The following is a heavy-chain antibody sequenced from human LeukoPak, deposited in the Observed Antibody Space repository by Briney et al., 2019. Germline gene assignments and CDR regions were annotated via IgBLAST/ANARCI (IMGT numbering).Heavy chain of an antibody. CDR1: GYTFTGYY. V-gene: IGHV1-2*06. D-gene: IGHD2-15*01. Sequence: ASVKVSCKASGYTFTGYYMHWVRQAPGQGLEWMGRINPNSGGTNYAQKFQGRVTMTRDTSISTAYMVLSRLRSDDTAVYYCARTTSIVVGSSGFDYWGQGTLVTVSS. CDR2: INPNSGGT. CDR3: ARTTSIVVGSSGFDY. J-gene: IGHJ4*02.